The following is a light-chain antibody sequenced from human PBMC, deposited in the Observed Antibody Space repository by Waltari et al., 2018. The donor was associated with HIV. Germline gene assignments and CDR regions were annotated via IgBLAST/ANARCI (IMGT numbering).Light chain of an antibody. V-gene: IGLV2-8*01. Sequence: QSALTQPPSACGSLGQSVTISCTGPRSDIGAYDSVCWFQQHPRSAPKRLLYEVTRRPSTVSDRFSGSRSGSTAFLTVAGLQPDDEATYFCSSYGDSLRVLFGGGTNVTVL. J-gene: IGLJ3*02. CDR2: EVT. CDR1: RSDIGAYDS. CDR3: SSYGDSLRVL.